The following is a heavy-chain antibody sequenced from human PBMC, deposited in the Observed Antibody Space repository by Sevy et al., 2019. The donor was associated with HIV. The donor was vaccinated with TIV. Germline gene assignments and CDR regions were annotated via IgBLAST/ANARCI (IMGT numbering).Heavy chain of an antibody. J-gene: IGHJ4*02. CDR3: TTDGPGGRLFDY. CDR2: IKSKTDGGTT. CDR1: GFTFSNAW. D-gene: IGHD3-10*01. V-gene: IGHV3-15*01. Sequence: GGSLRLSCAASGFTFSNAWMSWVRQAPGKGLEWVGRIKSKTDGGTTDYAAPVKGRFTISRDDSKNTLYLQMNSLKTEVTAVYYCTTDGPGGRLFDYWGQGTLVTVSS.